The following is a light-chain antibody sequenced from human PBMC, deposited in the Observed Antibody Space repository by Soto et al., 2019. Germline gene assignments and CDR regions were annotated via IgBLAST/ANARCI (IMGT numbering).Light chain of an antibody. Sequence: DIQMTQSPSTLSASVGDRVTITCRASQSISSWLAWYPQKPGKAPKLLIYKASSLESGVPSRFSGSGSGTACTLTISSLQPDDFATYSCQQYNSYSQAFGQGTKVEIK. CDR3: QQYNSYSQA. J-gene: IGKJ1*01. CDR1: QSISSW. CDR2: KAS. V-gene: IGKV1-5*03.